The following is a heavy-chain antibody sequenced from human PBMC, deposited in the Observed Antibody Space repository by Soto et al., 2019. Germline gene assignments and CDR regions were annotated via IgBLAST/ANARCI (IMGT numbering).Heavy chain of an antibody. CDR1: NGSISSSNW. J-gene: IGHJ4*02. D-gene: IGHD5-12*01. Sequence: QVQLQESGPGLVKPSGTLSLTCTVSNGSISSSNWWSWVRQSPGKGLEWIGEVAQNGYIGSIPSLKSRLTIVLDKPTNRFSLRLTSVTAADTAVYYCARNRLDGYDFDSWGQGILVTVSS. CDR3: ARNRLDGYDFDS. CDR2: VAQNGYI. V-gene: IGHV4-4*02.